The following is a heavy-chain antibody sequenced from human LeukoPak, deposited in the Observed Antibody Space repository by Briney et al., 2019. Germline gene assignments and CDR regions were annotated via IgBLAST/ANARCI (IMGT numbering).Heavy chain of an antibody. CDR3: ARRWNDYGAPIDY. CDR1: GYRFTNYW. D-gene: IGHD4-17*01. Sequence: GESLKISCKGSGYRFTNYWIGWVRQMPGKGLEWMGIIYPRDSETRYSPSFQGQVTISVDKSISIAYLQWSSLKASDTAVYYCARRWNDYGAPIDYWGQGTLVTVSS. CDR2: IYPRDSET. V-gene: IGHV5-51*01. J-gene: IGHJ4*02.